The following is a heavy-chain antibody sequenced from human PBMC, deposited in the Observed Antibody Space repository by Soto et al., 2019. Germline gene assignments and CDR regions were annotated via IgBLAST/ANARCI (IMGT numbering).Heavy chain of an antibody. V-gene: IGHV3-33*01. CDR3: AREGLTYSSGPLDLYYFDY. CDR2: IWYDGSNK. CDR1: GFTFSSYG. J-gene: IGHJ4*02. D-gene: IGHD6-19*01. Sequence: GGSLRLSCAASGFTFSSYGMHWVRQAPGKGLEWVAVIWYDGSNKYYADSVKGRFTISRDNSKNTLYLQMNSLRAEDTAVYYCAREGLTYSSGPLDLYYFDYWGQGTLVTVSS.